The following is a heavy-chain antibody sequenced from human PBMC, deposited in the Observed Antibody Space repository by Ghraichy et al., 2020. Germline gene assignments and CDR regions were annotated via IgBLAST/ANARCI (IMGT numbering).Heavy chain of an antibody. D-gene: IGHD3-3*01. CDR2: IYYSGST. V-gene: IGHV4-59*01. J-gene: IGHJ5*02. Sequence: SETLSLTCTVSGGSISSYYWSWIRQPPGKGLEWIGYIYYSGSTNYNPSLKSRVTISVDTSKNQFSLKLSSVTAADTAVYYCARMSPRITIFGVVMGGWFDPWGQGTLVTVSS. CDR1: GGSISSYY. CDR3: ARMSPRITIFGVVMGGWFDP.